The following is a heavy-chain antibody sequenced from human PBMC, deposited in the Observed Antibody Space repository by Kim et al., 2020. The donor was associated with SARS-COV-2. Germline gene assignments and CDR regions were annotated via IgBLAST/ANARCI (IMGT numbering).Heavy chain of an antibody. V-gene: IGHV3-7*01. Sequence: EKNYVDSVKGRFTMSRDNAKNSLYLQMSSLRAEDPAVYYCARHPFSSWDYWGQGVLVTVSS. CDR2: EK. D-gene: IGHD6-13*01. CDR3: ARHPFSSWDY. J-gene: IGHJ4*02.